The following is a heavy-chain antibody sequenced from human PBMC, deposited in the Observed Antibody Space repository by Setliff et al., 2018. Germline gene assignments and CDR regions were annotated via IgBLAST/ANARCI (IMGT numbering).Heavy chain of an antibody. CDR2: IIPILGIA. D-gene: IGHD3-10*01. J-gene: IGHJ5*02. CDR3: ARDISLGKAAVWFGELKGWFDP. V-gene: IGHV1-69*04. Sequence: SVKVSCKASGGTFSSYTISWVRRAPGQRLEWMGRIIPILGIANYAQKFQGRVTITADKSTSTAYMELSSLRSEDTAVYYCARDISLGKAAVWFGELKGWFDPWGQGTLVTVSS. CDR1: GGTFSSYT.